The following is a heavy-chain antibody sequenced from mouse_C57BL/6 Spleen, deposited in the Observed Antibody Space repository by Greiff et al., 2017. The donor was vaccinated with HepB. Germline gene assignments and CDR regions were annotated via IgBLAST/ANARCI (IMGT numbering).Heavy chain of an antibody. CDR1: GFSLTSYG. J-gene: IGHJ1*03. CDR3: AKTMGGNYGWYFDV. D-gene: IGHD2-1*01. V-gene: IGHV2-5*01. Sequence: QVQLKQSGPGLVQPSQSLSITCTVSGFSLTSYGVHWVRQSPGKGLEWLGVIWRGGSTDYNAAFMSRLSITKDNSKSQVFFKMNRLQADDTAIYYCAKTMGGNYGWYFDVWGTGTTVTVSS. CDR2: IWRGGST.